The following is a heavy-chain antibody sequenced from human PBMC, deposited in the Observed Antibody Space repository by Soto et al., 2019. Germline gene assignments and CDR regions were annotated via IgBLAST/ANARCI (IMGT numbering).Heavy chain of an antibody. CDR3: ARGNTPVDY. Sequence: SETLSLTCAVSGGSISSGGYSWSWIRQPPGKGLEWIGYIYYSGSTYYNPSLKSRVNISVDTSKNQFSLKLSSVTAADTAVYYCARGNTPVDYWGQGTLVTVSS. CDR2: IYYSGST. D-gene: IGHD2-2*02. V-gene: IGHV4-30-2*05. CDR1: GGSISSGGYS. J-gene: IGHJ4*02.